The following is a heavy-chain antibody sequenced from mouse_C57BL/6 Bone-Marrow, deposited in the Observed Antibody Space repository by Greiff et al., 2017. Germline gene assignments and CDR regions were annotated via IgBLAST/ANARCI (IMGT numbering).Heavy chain of an antibody. Sequence: QVQLQQSGPELVKPGASVKISCKASGYAFSSSWMNWVKQRPGKGLEWIGRIYPGDGDTNYNGKFKGKATLTADKSSSTAYMQLSSLTSEDSAVYFCDYYGSGVGAYYAMDYWGQGTSVTVSS. V-gene: IGHV1-82*01. J-gene: IGHJ4*01. CDR1: GYAFSSSW. D-gene: IGHD1-1*01. CDR2: IYPGDGDT. CDR3: DYYGSGVGAYYAMDY.